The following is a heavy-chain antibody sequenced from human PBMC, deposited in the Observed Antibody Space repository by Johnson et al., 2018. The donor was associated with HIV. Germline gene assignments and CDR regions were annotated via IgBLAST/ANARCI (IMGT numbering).Heavy chain of an antibody. CDR1: GFTFDDYG. CDR3: AREGRGAPHDAFDI. CDR2: INWNGGST. V-gene: IGHV3-20*04. D-gene: IGHD2-15*01. J-gene: IGHJ3*02. Sequence: MLLVESGGGVVQPGRSLRLSCAASGFTFDDYGMSWVRQAPGKGLEWVSGINWNGGSTGYADSVKGRFTISRDNAKNSLYLQMNSLRAEDTAVYYCAREGRGAPHDAFDIWGQGTMVTVSS.